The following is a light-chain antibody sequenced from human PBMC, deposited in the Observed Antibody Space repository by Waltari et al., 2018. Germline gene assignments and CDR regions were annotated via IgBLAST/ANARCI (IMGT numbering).Light chain of an antibody. CDR3: AAWDDRLRGVV. J-gene: IGLJ2*01. CDR1: SSNIGSYY. V-gene: IGLV1-47*01. Sequence: QSLLTQPPSASGTPGQRVTISCSGSSSNIGSYYVYWYQQLPGTAPKLLIDGNNQRPLGVPDRFSGSKSGTSGSLAISGLRSEDEADYYCAAWDDRLRGVVFGGGTKLTV. CDR2: GNN.